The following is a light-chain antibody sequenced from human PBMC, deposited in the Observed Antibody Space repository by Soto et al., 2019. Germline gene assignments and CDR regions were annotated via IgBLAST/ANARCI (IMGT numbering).Light chain of an antibody. CDR2: EVS. V-gene: IGLV2-23*02. J-gene: IGLJ1*01. Sequence: QSVLTQPASVSGSPGQSITISCTGSSSDVGTYDLVSWYQQHPGKAPTLIIFEVSERPSGVSNRFSGSKSGNTASLTISGLQAEDEAEDYCCSYAGGGTYVFGGGTKLTVL. CDR1: SSDVGTYDL. CDR3: CSYAGGGTYV.